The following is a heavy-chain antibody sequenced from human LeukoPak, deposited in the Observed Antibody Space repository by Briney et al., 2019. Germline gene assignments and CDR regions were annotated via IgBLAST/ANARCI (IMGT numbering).Heavy chain of an antibody. CDR2: ISSNGGST. D-gene: IGHD6-13*01. J-gene: IGHJ4*02. CDR3: VKDVRPKRNNSWYFAY. Sequence: GGSLRLFCSASGFTFSSYALHWVRQAPGKGLEYVSAISSNGGSTYYADSVKGRFTISRDNSKNTLYLQMSSLRAEDTAVYYCVKDVRPKRNNSWYFAYWGQGTLVTVSS. V-gene: IGHV3-64D*06. CDR1: GFTFSSYA.